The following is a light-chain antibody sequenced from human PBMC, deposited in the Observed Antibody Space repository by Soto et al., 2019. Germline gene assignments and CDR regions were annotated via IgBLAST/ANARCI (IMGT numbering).Light chain of an antibody. CDR1: QNVNSN. CDR2: CAS. J-gene: IGKJ1*01. Sequence: EIVMTQSPATLSVSPGERATVSCRASQNVNSNLAWYQQKPGQAPRPLIYCASTRATGIPARFSGSGSGTEFTLTISRLQSEDFAVYYCQQYNNFWTFGQGTKVEIK. CDR3: QQYNNFWT. V-gene: IGKV3-15*01.